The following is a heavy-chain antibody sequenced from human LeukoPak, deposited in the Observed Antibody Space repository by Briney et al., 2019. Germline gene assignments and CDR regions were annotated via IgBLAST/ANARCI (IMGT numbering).Heavy chain of an antibody. J-gene: IGHJ4*02. CDR2: IKQDGSEK. V-gene: IGHV3-7*01. D-gene: IGHD4-23*01. CDR1: GFTLSSYW. CDR3: ARSLGGKGIFDY. Sequence: GGSLRLSCAASGFTLSSYWMSWVRQAPGKGLEWVANIKQDGSEKYYVDSVKGRFTISRDNAKNSLYLQMNSLRAEDTAVYYCARSLGGKGIFDYWGQGTLVTVSS.